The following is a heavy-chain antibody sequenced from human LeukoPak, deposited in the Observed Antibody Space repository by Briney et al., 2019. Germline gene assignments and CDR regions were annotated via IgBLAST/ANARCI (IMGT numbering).Heavy chain of an antibody. CDR3: ATGSYGYQIYYYYYMDV. J-gene: IGHJ6*03. CDR1: GGTFSSYA. V-gene: IGHV1-69*06. D-gene: IGHD5-18*01. CDR2: IIPIFGTA. Sequence: SVKVSCKASGGTFSSYAISWVRQAPGQGLEWMGGIIPIFGTANYAQKFQGRVTITADKSTSTAYMELSSLRSEDTAVYYCATGSYGYQIYYYYYMDVWGKGTTVTVSS.